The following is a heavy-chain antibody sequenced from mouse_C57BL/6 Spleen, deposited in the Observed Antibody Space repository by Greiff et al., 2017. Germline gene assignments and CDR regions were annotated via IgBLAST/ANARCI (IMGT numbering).Heavy chain of an antibody. Sequence: QVQLQQPGAELVKPGASVKLSCKASGYTFTSYWMHWVKQRPGQGLEWIGMIHPNSGSTNYNEKFKSKATLTVDKSSSTAYMQLSSLTSEDSAVYYCARPPYDYDRGLFAYWGQGTLVTVAA. CDR2: IHPNSGST. V-gene: IGHV1-64*01. CDR3: ARPPYDYDRGLFAY. CDR1: GYTFTSYW. J-gene: IGHJ3*01. D-gene: IGHD2-4*01.